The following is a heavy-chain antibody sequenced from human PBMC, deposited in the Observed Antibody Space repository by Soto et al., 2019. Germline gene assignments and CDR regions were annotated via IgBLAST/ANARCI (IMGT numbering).Heavy chain of an antibody. CDR1: GYSISSGYY. CDR2: IYHSGST. J-gene: IGHJ5*02. CDR3: ARDPSSGYSYVKTSRFDP. V-gene: IGHV4-38-2*02. D-gene: IGHD5-18*01. Sequence: SETLSLTCAVSGYSISSGYYWGWIRQPPGKGLEWIGSIYHSGSTYYNPSLKSRVTISVDTSKNQFSLKLSSATAADTAVYYCARDPSSGYSYVKTSRFDPWGQGTLVTVSS.